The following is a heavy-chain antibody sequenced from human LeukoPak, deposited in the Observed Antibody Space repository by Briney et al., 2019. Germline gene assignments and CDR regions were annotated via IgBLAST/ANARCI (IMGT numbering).Heavy chain of an antibody. CDR2: IQYDGSNE. CDR1: GGSFSDYY. CDR3: AKDRCSNGVGCYYYYMDV. V-gene: IGHV3-30*04. Sequence: LSLTCAVYGGSFSDYYWSWIRQPPGKGLEWVAYIQYDGSNEQYADSVKGRFSISRDSSKNILYLQMNSLRAEDTAVYYCAKDRCSNGVGCYYYYMDVWGKGTTVTTSS. D-gene: IGHD2-8*01. J-gene: IGHJ6*03.